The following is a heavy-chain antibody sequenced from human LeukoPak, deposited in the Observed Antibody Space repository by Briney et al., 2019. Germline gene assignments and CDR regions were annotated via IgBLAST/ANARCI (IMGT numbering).Heavy chain of an antibody. CDR2: INHSGST. J-gene: IGHJ4*02. CDR1: GGSISSGGYY. Sequence: ETLSLTCTVSGGSISSGGYYWSWIRQPPGKGLEWIGEINHSGSTNYNPSLKSRVTISVDTSKNQFSLKLSSVTAADTAVYYCARGGYDSSGYYLAPFDYWGQGTLVTVSS. D-gene: IGHD3-22*01. CDR3: ARGGYDSSGYYLAPFDY. V-gene: IGHV4-39*07.